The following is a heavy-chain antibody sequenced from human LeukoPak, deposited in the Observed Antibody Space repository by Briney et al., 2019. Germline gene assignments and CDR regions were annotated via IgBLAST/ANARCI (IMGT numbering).Heavy chain of an antibody. J-gene: IGHJ4*02. Sequence: PGGSLRLSCAASGLTVSSNYMSWVRQAPGKGLEWVSVIYSGGSTYYADSVKGRFTISRHNSKNTLYLQMNSLRAEDTAVYYCAKDRVLGSSSPPDFDYWGQGTLVTVSS. D-gene: IGHD6-6*01. CDR3: AKDRVLGSSSPPDFDY. CDR1: GLTVSSNY. CDR2: IYSGGST. V-gene: IGHV3-66*01.